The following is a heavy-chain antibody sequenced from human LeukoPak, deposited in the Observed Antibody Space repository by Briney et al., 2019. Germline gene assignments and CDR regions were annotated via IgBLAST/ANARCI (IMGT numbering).Heavy chain of an antibody. D-gene: IGHD6-19*01. CDR2: IYYSGST. V-gene: IGHV4-39*07. CDR1: GGSISSSSYY. Sequence: PSETLSLTCTVSGGSISSSSYYWGWIRQPPGKGLEWIGSIYYSGSTYYNPSLKSRVTISVDTSKNQFSLKLSSVTAADTAVYYCARGGSTSQWLARGVWFDPWGQGTLVTVSS. J-gene: IGHJ5*02. CDR3: ARGGSTSQWLARGVWFDP.